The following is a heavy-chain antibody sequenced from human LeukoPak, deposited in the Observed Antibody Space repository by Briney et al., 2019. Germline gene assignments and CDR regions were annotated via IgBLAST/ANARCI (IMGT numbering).Heavy chain of an antibody. Sequence: SETLSLTCGVSDYSISSGYYWGWIRQPPGQGVEWIGSIHHSGSTYYNPSLRSRVTISVDTSKNQFSLKLNSVTAADTAVYYCAKVGRGGGDGGDYWGQGTLVTVSS. J-gene: IGHJ4*02. CDR2: IHHSGST. CDR3: AKVGRGGGDGGDY. V-gene: IGHV4-38-2*01. CDR1: DYSISSGYY. D-gene: IGHD2-21*01.